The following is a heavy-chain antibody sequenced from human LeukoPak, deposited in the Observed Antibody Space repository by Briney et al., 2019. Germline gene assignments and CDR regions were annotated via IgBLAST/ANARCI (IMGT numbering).Heavy chain of an antibody. CDR1: GFTFSSYS. D-gene: IGHD4-23*01. J-gene: IGHJ4*02. Sequence: GGSLRLSCAASGFTFSSYSMNWVRQAPGKGLEWVSYISSSSYIYYADSVKGRFTISRDNAKNSLYLQMNSLRAEDTAVYYCARVLTVVTGGNFDYWGQGTLVTVSS. V-gene: IGHV3-21*05. CDR3: ARVLTVVTGGNFDY. CDR2: ISSSSYI.